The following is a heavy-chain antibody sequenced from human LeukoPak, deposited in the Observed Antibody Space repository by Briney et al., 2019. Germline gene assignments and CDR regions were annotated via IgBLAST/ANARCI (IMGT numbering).Heavy chain of an antibody. CDR3: ARRASPQDYFDY. J-gene: IGHJ4*02. Sequence: ASVTVSCKTSGYTFTTYDISWVRQAPGQGLQWLGWIRTYTGSTNYAQKVQGRVSMTMDTATATAYMELRSLISDDTAVYYCARRASPQDYFDYWGQGTLVTVSS. CDR1: GYTFTTYD. V-gene: IGHV1-18*04. CDR2: IRTYTGST.